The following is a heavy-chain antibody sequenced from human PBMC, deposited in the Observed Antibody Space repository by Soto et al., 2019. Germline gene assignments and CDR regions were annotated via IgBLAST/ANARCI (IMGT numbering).Heavy chain of an antibody. D-gene: IGHD3-22*01. V-gene: IGHV1-18*01. Sequence: ASVKVSCKASGYTFTSYGISWVRQAPGQGLEWMGWISAYNGNTNYAQKLQGRVTMTTDTSTSTAYMELRSLRSDDTAVYYCARDFLLVFALTYYYDISPRMDVWGQGTTVTVSS. J-gene: IGHJ6*02. CDR1: GYTFTSYG. CDR2: ISAYNGNT. CDR3: ARDFLLVFALTYYYDISPRMDV.